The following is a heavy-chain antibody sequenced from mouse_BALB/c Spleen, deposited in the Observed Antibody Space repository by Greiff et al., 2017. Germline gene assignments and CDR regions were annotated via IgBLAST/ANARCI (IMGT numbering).Heavy chain of an antibody. D-gene: IGHD2-14*01. J-gene: IGHJ1*01. CDR1: GYTFTSYW. V-gene: IGHV1-5*01. CDR2: IYPGNSDT. CDR3: TSGGTGWYFDV. Sequence: EVQGVESGTVLARPGASVKMSCKASGYTFTSYWMHWVKQRPGQGLEWIGAIYPGNSDTSYNQKFKGKAKLTAVTSTSTAYMELSSLTNEDSAVYYCTSGGTGWYFDVWGAGTTVTVSS.